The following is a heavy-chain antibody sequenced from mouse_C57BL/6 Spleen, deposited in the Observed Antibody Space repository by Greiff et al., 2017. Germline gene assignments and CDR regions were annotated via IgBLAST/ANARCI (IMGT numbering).Heavy chain of an antibody. CDR1: GYTFTSYW. J-gene: IGHJ1*03. CDR2: INPSDSDT. V-gene: IGHV1-74*01. CDR3: ARGYGCSYWYFEV. Sequence: VQLQQPGAELVKPGASVKVSCKASGYTFTSYWMHWVKQRPGQGLEWIGRINPSDSDTNYNQKFKGKATLTVDKSSSTAYMQLSSLTSEDAAVYDCARGYGCSYWYFEVWGTGTTVTVSA. D-gene: IGHD1-1*01.